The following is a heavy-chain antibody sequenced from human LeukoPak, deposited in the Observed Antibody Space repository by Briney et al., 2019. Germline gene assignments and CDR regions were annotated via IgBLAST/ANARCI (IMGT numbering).Heavy chain of an antibody. D-gene: IGHD1-26*01. J-gene: IGHJ4*02. V-gene: IGHV4-34*01. CDR1: GGSFSVYY. CDR3: ARADSGSYIADY. Sequence: SETLSLTCAVYGGSFSVYYWSWIRQPPGKGLEWIGEINHSGSTNYNPSLKSRVTISVDTSKNQFSLKLSSVTAADTAVYYCARADSGSYIADYWGQGTLVTVSS. CDR2: INHSGST.